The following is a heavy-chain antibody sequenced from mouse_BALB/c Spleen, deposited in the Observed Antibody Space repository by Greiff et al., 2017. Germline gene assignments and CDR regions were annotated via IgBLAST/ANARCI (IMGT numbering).Heavy chain of an antibody. CDR1: GFTFSSYA. J-gene: IGHJ3*01. D-gene: IGHD2-1*01. CDR3: ARHDGNQLSWCAY. CDR2: ISSGGSYT. Sequence: EVKLVESGGGLVKPGGSLKLSCAASGFTFSSYAMSWVRQTPEKRLEWVATISSGGSYTYYPDSVKGRFTISRDNAKNTLYLQMSSLRSEDTAMYYCARHDGNQLSWCAYWGQGTLVTVSA. V-gene: IGHV5-9-3*01.